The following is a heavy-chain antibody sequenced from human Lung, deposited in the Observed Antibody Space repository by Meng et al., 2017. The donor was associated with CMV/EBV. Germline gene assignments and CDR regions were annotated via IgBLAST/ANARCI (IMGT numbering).Heavy chain of an antibody. J-gene: IGHJ5*02. Sequence: SGGTFSSYAISWVRQAPGQGLEWMGGLIPIFGTANYAQKFQGRVTITTDESTSTAYMELSSLRSEDTAVYCCARGMDDYSNYNWFDPWGQGTLVTVSS. V-gene: IGHV1-69*05. CDR2: LIPIFGTA. CDR1: GGTFSSYA. CDR3: ARGMDDYSNYNWFDP. D-gene: IGHD4-11*01.